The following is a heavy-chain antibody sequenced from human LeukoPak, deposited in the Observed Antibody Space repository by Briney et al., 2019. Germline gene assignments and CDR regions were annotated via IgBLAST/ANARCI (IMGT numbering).Heavy chain of an antibody. V-gene: IGHV3-30*02. CDR2: IRYDGSNK. CDR1: GFTFSSYG. Sequence: PGGSLRLSCAASGFTFSSYGMHWVRQAPGKGLEWVAFIRYDGSNKYYADSVKGRFTISRDNAKNSLYLQMNSLRAEDTAVYYCARENCGGDCYVDYWGQGTLVTVSS. CDR3: ARENCGGDCYVDY. J-gene: IGHJ4*02. D-gene: IGHD2-21*02.